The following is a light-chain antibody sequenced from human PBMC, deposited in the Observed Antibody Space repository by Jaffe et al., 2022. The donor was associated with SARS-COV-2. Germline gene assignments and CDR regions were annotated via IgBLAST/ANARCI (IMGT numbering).Light chain of an antibody. CDR3: QQYDNSPWT. V-gene: IGKV3-20*01. CDR1: QSVSASY. Sequence: EIVLTQSPGTLSLSPGERATLSCRASQSVSASYLAWYQQTPGQAPRLLIYAVSTRATGVPDRFSGSGSGTDFTLTISRLEPEDFAVYYCQQYDNSPWTFGQGTKVDLK. J-gene: IGKJ1*01. CDR2: AVS.